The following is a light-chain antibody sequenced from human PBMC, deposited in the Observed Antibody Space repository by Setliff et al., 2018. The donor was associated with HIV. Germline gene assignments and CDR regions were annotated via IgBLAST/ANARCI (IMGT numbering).Light chain of an antibody. CDR1: NSDVGSYNY. CDR2: DVY. Sequence: ALTQPASVSGSPGQSITISCSGTNSDVGSYNYVSWYQQHPGKAPKLIIYDVYYRPSGISSRFSGSKSGNTASLTISGLQLEDEADYYCASYTSTHTLDVFGTGTKVTVL. CDR3: ASYTSTHTLDV. V-gene: IGLV2-14*03. J-gene: IGLJ1*01.